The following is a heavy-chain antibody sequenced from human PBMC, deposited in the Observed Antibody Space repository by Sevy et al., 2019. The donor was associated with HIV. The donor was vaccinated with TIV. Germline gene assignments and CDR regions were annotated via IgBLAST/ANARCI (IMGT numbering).Heavy chain of an antibody. CDR3: ARGGTSLFAP. J-gene: IGHJ5*02. CDR2: INYSRST. D-gene: IGHD2-15*01. Sequence: SETLSLTCSVSGGSCGSISDYYWSWIQQPPGKGLEWIGYINYSRSTKFNPSLKSRVTISVDTSKNQFSLKLTSVTAADTAVYYCARGGTSLFAPWGQGTLVTVSS. V-gene: IGHV4-59*01. CDR1: GGSCGSISDYY.